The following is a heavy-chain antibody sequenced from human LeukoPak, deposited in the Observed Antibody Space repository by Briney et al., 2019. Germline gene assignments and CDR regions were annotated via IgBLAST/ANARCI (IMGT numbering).Heavy chain of an antibody. J-gene: IGHJ5*02. CDR3: AREESARRIHALHP. Sequence: GGSLRLSCATSGFSFSSYAMSWVRQAPGKGLEWVSAMSSSDDGRYYAASVRGRFTISRDNFKNTLYLQMNTLRPEDTAVYYCAREESARRIHALHPWGQGTLVTVSA. D-gene: IGHD2-15*01. V-gene: IGHV3-23*01. CDR1: GFSFSSYA. CDR2: MSSSDDGR.